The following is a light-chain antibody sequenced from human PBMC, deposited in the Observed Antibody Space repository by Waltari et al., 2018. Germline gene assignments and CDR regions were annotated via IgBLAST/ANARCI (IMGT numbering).Light chain of an antibody. V-gene: IGKV3-15*01. CDR1: ESVAPS. Sequence: EMVMTQSPATLSVSPGERVALSCRASESVAPSLAWYQQIPGQAPRLLIYDASTRATNVSVRFSGSGSGTEFTLTITSLQSEDFAVYYCQQCNKWPPTFGGGTKVEIK. J-gene: IGKJ4*01. CDR3: QQCNKWPPT. CDR2: DAS.